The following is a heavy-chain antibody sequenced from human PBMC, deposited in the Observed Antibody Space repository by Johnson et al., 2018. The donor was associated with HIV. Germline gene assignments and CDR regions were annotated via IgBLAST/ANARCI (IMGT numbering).Heavy chain of an antibody. D-gene: IGHD6-13*01. CDR3: AKYQSGIAAAGNGNAFDI. J-gene: IGHJ3*02. CDR2: ISYDGSNK. Sequence: QVQLVESGGGVVQPGRSLRLSCAASGFAFSNFGMHWVRQAPGKGLEWVAVISYDGSNKYYADSVKGRFTISRDNSKNTLYLQMNSLRAEDTAVYYCAKYQSGIAAAGNGNAFDIWGQGTMVTVSS. V-gene: IGHV3-30*18. CDR1: GFAFSNFG.